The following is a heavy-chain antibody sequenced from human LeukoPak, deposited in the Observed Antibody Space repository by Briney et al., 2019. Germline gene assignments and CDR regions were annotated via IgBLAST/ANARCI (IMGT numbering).Heavy chain of an antibody. Sequence: ASVKVSCKASGYTFTSYDNNWVRQATGQGLEWMGWMNPNSGNTGYAQKFQGRVTMTRNTSISTAYMELSSLRSEDTAVYYCARSGPETVTYAGYYYGMDVWGQGTTVTVSS. CDR1: GYTFTSYD. CDR3: ARSGPETVTYAGYYYGMDV. J-gene: IGHJ6*02. CDR2: MNPNSGNT. V-gene: IGHV1-8*01. D-gene: IGHD4-17*01.